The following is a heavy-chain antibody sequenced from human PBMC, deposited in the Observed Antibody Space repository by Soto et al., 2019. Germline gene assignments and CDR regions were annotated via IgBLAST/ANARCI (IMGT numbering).Heavy chain of an antibody. J-gene: IGHJ4*02. CDR3: ARDRRGSSSWYSPLFDY. CDR2: IKQDGSEK. Sequence: GGSLRLSCAASGFTFSSYWMSWVRQAPGKGLEWVANIKQDGSEKYYVDSVKGRFTISRDNAKNSLYLQMNSLRAEDTAVYYCARDRRGSSSWYSPLFDYWGQGTLVTVSS. D-gene: IGHD6-13*01. CDR1: GFTFSSYW. V-gene: IGHV3-7*01.